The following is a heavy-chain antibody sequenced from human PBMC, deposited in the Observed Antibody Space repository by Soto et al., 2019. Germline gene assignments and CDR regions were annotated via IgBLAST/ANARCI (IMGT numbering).Heavy chain of an antibody. CDR1: GFTFSSYG. CDR3: ARAGVDWYFDL. V-gene: IGHV3-33*01. D-gene: IGHD2-15*01. CDR2: IWYDGSNK. J-gene: IGHJ2*01. Sequence: QVQLVEAGGGVVQPGRSLRLSCAASGFTFSSYGMHWVRQAPGKGLEGVAVIWYDGSNKYYADCVKGRFTISRDNSKNTLYLQMNSLRAEDTAVYYCARAGVDWYFDLWGRGTLVTVSS.